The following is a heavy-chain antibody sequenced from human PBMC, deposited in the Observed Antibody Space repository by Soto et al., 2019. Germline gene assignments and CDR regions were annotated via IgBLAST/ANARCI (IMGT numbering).Heavy chain of an antibody. CDR3: ATALDEYFGSESHYGMDV. V-gene: IGHV4-34*01. CDR1: GASFSGYY. Sequence: QVQLQQRGAGLLKPSETLSLTCAVSGASFSGYYWSWIRQPPGKGLEWIGEINLSGSGNYNPSLKSRVPTLVDTSKHQFSLKLTSVTAAATAVYSCATALDEYFGSESHYGMDVWGQGTTVTVSS. D-gene: IGHD3-10*01. J-gene: IGHJ6*02. CDR2: INLSGSG.